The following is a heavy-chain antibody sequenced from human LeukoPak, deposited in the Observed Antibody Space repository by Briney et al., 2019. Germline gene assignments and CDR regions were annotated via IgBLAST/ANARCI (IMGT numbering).Heavy chain of an antibody. V-gene: IGHV3-7*01. Sequence: GGSLILSCAASGFDFSGYAMNWVRQAPGKGLEWVANIKQDGSEKYYVDSVKGRFTISRDSAKNSLYLQMNSLRPEDTAIYYCARDWDIDYWGQGTLVTVSS. D-gene: IGHD1-26*01. CDR2: IKQDGSEK. J-gene: IGHJ4*02. CDR1: GFDFSGYA. CDR3: ARDWDIDY.